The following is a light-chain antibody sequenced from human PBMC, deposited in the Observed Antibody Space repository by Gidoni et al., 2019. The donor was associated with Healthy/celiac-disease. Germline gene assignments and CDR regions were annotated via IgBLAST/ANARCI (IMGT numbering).Light chain of an antibody. CDR3: MQALQTPLIT. CDR1: QSLLHSNGYNY. V-gene: IGKV2-28*01. J-gene: IGKJ5*01. CDR2: FGS. Sequence: DIVMTQSPLSLPVTPGEPASISCMSSQSLLHSNGYNYLDWYLQKPGQSPQLLIYFGSNRASGFPDRFSGSGSGTEFTLKISRVEAEDVGVYYCMQALQTPLITFGQGTRLEIK.